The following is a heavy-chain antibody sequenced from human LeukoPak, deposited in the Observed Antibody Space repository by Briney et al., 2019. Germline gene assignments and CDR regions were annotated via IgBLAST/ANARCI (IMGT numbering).Heavy chain of an antibody. CDR2: IYYSGIT. J-gene: IGHJ3*02. CDR1: GGSISSSSYY. D-gene: IGHD5-24*01. CDR3: ARLRRDGYKDTFDI. V-gene: IGHV4-39*01. Sequence: SETLSLTCTVSGGSISSSSYYWGWIRQPPGKGLEWIGTIYYSGITYYKPSLKSRVTISVDTSKNQFSLKLSSVTAADTAVYYCARLRRDGYKDTFDIWGQGTMVTVSS.